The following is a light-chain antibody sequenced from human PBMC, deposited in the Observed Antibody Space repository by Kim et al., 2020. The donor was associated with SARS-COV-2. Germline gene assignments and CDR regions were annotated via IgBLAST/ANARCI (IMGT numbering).Light chain of an antibody. CDR1: QSVSSSY. CDR2: GAS. CDR3: QQYGSSTT. J-gene: IGKJ5*01. Sequence: LSPGERATLSCRASQSVSSSYLAWYQQKPGQAPRLLIYGASSRATGIPDRFSGSGSGTDFTLTISRLEPEDFAVYYCQQYGSSTTFGQGTRLEIK. V-gene: IGKV3-20*01.